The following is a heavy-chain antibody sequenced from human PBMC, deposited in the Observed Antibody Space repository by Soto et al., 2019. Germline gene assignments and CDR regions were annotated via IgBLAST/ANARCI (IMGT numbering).Heavy chain of an antibody. CDR3: AREITIFGVAAAGGWFDP. D-gene: IGHD3-3*01. J-gene: IGHJ5*02. CDR1: GGSISSYY. V-gene: IGHV4-59*01. CDR2: IYYSGST. Sequence: SETLSLTCTVSGGSISSYYWSWIRQPPGKGLEWIGYIYYSGSTNYNPSLKSRVTISVDTSKNQFSLKLSSVTAADTAVYYCAREITIFGVAAAGGWFDPWGQGTLVTVSS.